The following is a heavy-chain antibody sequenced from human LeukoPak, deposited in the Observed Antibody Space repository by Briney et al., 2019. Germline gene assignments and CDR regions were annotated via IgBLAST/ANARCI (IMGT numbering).Heavy chain of an antibody. V-gene: IGHV4-39*07. J-gene: IGHJ4*02. CDR1: GGSISSSNYY. CDR3: ARASGSYYGNFDY. Sequence: SETLSLTCTVSGGSISSSNYYWGWIRQPPGKGLEWIGSIYYSGSTYYNPSLKSRVTISVDTSKNQFSLKLSSVTAADTAVYYCARASGSYYGNFDYWGQGTLVTVSS. CDR2: IYYSGST. D-gene: IGHD1-26*01.